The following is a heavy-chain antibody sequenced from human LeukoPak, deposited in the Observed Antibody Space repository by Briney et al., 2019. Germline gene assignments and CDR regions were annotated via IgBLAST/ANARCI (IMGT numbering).Heavy chain of an antibody. D-gene: IGHD6-19*01. CDR2: IYYSGST. Sequence: SETLSLTCTVSGVSISSGDYYWSWIRQPPGKGLEWIGYIYYSGSTYYNPSLKSRVTISVDTSKNQFSLKLSSVTAADTAVYYCARVAVAGTWYFDYWGQGTLVTVSS. V-gene: IGHV4-30-4*02. J-gene: IGHJ4*02. CDR3: ARVAVAGTWYFDY. CDR1: GVSISSGDYY.